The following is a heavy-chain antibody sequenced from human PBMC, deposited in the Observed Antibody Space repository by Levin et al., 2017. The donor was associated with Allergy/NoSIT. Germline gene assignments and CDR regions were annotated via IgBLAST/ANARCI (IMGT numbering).Heavy chain of an antibody. V-gene: IGHV4-4*02. D-gene: IGHD2-15*01. Sequence: SQTLSLTCAVSGGSISSSHWWSWVRQPPGKGLEWVGEIYHSGSANYNPSLKSRVTISVDKSNNQFSLKLSSVTAADTAVYYCARAVVAANFDYWGQGTLVTVSS. J-gene: IGHJ4*02. CDR2: IYHSGSA. CDR1: GGSISSSHW. CDR3: ARAVVAANFDY.